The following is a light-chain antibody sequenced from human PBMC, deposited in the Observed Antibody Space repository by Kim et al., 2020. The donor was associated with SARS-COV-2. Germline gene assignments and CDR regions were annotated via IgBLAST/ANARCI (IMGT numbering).Light chain of an antibody. CDR3: QTWGTGIG. V-gene: IGLV4-69*01. Sequence: GASGKLTCSLSSGHSSYAVAWHQQQPEKGPRYLMKLNSDGSHSKGDGIPDRFSGSSSGAERYLTISSLQSEDEADYYCQTWGTGIGFGGGTQLTVL. CDR1: SGHSSYA. CDR2: LNSDGSH. J-gene: IGLJ3*02.